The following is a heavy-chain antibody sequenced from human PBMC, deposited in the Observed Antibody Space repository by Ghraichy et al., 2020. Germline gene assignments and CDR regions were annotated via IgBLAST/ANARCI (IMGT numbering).Heavy chain of an antibody. CDR2: ISGSGGST. CDR3: AKTDPYDFWSGYHLPIIYYYGMDV. J-gene: IGHJ6*02. Sequence: GGSLRLSCAASGFTFSSYAMSWVRQAPGKGLEWVSAISGSGGSTYYADSVKGRFTISRDNSKNTLYLQMNSLRAEDTAVYYCAKTDPYDFWSGYHLPIIYYYGMDVWGQGTTVTVSS. D-gene: IGHD3-3*01. CDR1: GFTFSSYA. V-gene: IGHV3-23*01.